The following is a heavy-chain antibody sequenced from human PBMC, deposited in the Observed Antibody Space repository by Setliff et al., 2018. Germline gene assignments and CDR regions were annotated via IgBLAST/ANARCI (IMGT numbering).Heavy chain of an antibody. Sequence: PSETLSLTCTVSGGSISSSYWSWIRQPPGKGLEWIGYIYYSGNTNYNPSLKSRVTISVDTSKNQFSLKLSSVAAADTAVYYCARGFDVCGGGACYTDGPYYFDYWGLGTLVTVSS. D-gene: IGHD2-21*02. J-gene: IGHJ4*02. CDR1: GGSISSSY. V-gene: IGHV4-59*12. CDR3: ARGFDVCGGGACYTDGPYYFDY. CDR2: IYYSGNT.